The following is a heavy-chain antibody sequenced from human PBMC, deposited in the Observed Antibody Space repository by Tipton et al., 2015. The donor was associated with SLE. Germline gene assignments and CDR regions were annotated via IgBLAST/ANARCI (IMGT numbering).Heavy chain of an antibody. J-gene: IGHJ4*02. CDR3: ARGPVAPL. CDR2: INHSGST. V-gene: IGHV4-39*07. CDR1: GGSISSSSYY. D-gene: IGHD4-23*01. Sequence: TLSLTCTVSGGSISSSSYYWGWIRQPPGKGLEWIGEINHSGSTNYNPSLKSRVTISVDTSKNQFSLKLSSVTAADTAVYYCARGPVAPLWGQGTLVTVSS.